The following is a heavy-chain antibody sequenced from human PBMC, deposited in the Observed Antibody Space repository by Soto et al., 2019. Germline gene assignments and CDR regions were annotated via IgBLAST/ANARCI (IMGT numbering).Heavy chain of an antibody. CDR3: ARVYPGSGWPYHYYGMDV. J-gene: IGHJ6*02. V-gene: IGHV3-7*01. CDR2: IKQDGSEK. Sequence: GGSLRLSCVASGSTFSSYWMSWVRQAPGKGLEWVANIKQDGSEKYYVDSVKDRFTISRDNAKNSLYLQMNSLRAEDSPVYYCARVYPGSGWPYHYYGMDVWGQGTTVTVSS. D-gene: IGHD6-19*01. CDR1: GSTFSSYW.